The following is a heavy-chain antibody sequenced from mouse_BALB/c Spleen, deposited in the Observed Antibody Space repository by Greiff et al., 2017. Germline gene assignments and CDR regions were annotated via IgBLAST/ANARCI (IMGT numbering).Heavy chain of an antibody. CDR1: GYAFTNYL. CDR3: ARSYDYAWFAY. CDR2: INPGSGGT. J-gene: IGHJ3*01. V-gene: IGHV1-54*01. D-gene: IGHD2-4*01. Sequence: QVQLQQSGAELVRPGTSVKVSCKASGYAFTNYLIEWVKQRPGQGLEWIGVINPGSGGTNYNEKFKGKATLTADKSSSTAYMQLSSLTSDDSAVYFCARSYDYAWFAYWGQGTLVTVSA.